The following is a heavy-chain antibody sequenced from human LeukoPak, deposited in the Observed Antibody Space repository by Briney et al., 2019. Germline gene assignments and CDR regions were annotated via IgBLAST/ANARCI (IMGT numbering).Heavy chain of an antibody. J-gene: IGHJ4*02. Sequence: QPGGSLRFSCAASGFSFSSYAMSWVRQAPGKGLEWVSAIVGSGGNMYYADSVKGRFTISRDNFKSTLYLQMNSLRAEDTAVYYCAKGLTWDSTSCSDWGQGTLVTVSS. D-gene: IGHD2-2*01. CDR3: AKGLTWDSTSCSD. CDR1: GFSFSSYA. V-gene: IGHV3-23*01. CDR2: IVGSGGNM.